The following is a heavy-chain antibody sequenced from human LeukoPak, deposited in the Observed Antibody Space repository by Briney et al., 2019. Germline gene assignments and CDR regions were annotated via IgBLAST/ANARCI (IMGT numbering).Heavy chain of an antibody. Sequence: QSGGSLRLSCAASGFTFSTFSMHWVRQAPGKGLEWISYISSSGGTTYYADSVKGRFTVSRDNAKNSLYLQMNSLRAEDTAVFYCARDPGDYCYYYMDVWGKGTTVTVSS. CDR3: ARDPGDYCYYYMDV. D-gene: IGHD2-21*01. J-gene: IGHJ6*03. CDR2: ISSSGGTT. CDR1: GFTFSTFS. V-gene: IGHV3-48*01.